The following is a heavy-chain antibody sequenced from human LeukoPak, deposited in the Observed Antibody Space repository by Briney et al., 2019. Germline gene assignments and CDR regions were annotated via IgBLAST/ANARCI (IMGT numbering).Heavy chain of an antibody. V-gene: IGHV7-4-1*02. Sequence: ASVKVSCKASGYTFTSYAVNWVRQAPGQGLEWMGWINTNTGNPTYAQGFTGRFVFSLDTSVSTAYLQISSLKAEDTAVYYCARVGGSGWWWGGSNWFDPWGQGTLVTVSS. CDR3: ARVGGSGWWWGGSNWFDP. CDR2: INTNTGNP. D-gene: IGHD6-19*01. J-gene: IGHJ5*02. CDR1: GYTFTSYA.